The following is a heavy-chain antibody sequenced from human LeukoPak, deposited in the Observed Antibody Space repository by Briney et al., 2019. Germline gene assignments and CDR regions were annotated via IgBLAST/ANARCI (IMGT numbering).Heavy chain of an antibody. CDR1: GGSISGSISSYY. D-gene: IGHD4-17*01. CDR3: AGQPPLADYGDYVARGLPHY. V-gene: IGHV4-61*01. J-gene: IGHJ4*02. Sequence: SETLSLTCTVSGGSISGSISSYYWNWIRQPPGKGLEWIGYIYYSGSTNCNPSLKSRVTISVDTSKNQFSLKLSSVTAADTAVYYCAGQPPLADYGDYVARGLPHYWGQGTLVTVSS. CDR2: IYYSGST.